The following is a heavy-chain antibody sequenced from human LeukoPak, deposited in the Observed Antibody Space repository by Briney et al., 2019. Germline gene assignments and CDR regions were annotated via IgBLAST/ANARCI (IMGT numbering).Heavy chain of an antibody. CDR1: GFTFSSYA. J-gene: IGHJ4*02. CDR2: ISYNEDA. V-gene: IGHV4-59*03. Sequence: LRLSCAASGFTFSSYAMSWVRQPPGKGLEWVGSISYNEDANYNPSVKSRVTMSVDMSKRQLSLRLTYVTAADTAVYYCAKGETVTTSPFDHWGQGILVTVSS. CDR3: AKGETVTTSPFDH. D-gene: IGHD4-17*01.